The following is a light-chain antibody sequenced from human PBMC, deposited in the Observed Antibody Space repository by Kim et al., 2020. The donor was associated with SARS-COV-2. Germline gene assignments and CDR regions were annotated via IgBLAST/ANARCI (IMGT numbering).Light chain of an antibody. Sequence: DVQMTQSPSSLSASVGDRVTITCRASQDINDYLAWFQQRPGKAPKCLIYAASRLQSGVPPKFSGSGSGTDFTLTISSLQPEDFATYYCQHYSIYPPTFGQGTKVDIK. CDR3: QHYSIYPPT. V-gene: IGKV1-16*02. CDR1: QDINDY. CDR2: AAS. J-gene: IGKJ1*01.